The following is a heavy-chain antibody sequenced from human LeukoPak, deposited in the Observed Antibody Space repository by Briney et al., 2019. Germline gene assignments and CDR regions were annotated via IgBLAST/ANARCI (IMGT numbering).Heavy chain of an antibody. CDR1: GFTFSSYT. CDR2: ISSSCSYI. Sequence: GGSLRLSCAASGFTFSSYTMNWIRPAPGNGLKWVSSISSSCSYIYYADSLKCRFTLSRYNAKNSLYLQMNSLRAEDKAVYYCARMGYYYYSSGYYVNFDYWGQGTLVTVSS. CDR3: ARMGYYYYSSGYYVNFDY. V-gene: IGHV3-21*01. D-gene: IGHD3-22*01. J-gene: IGHJ4*02.